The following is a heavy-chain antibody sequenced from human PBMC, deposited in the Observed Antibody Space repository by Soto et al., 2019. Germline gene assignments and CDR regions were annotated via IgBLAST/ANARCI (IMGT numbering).Heavy chain of an antibody. D-gene: IGHD4-17*01. CDR3: VKDDGGYPSTAPH. CDR1: GITISNYP. V-gene: IGHV3-23*04. Sequence: EVRLVESGGGLVQPGGSLRLSCAASGITISNYPMSWVRQAPGKGLDWVSGISGSGDTTYYADSVKGRFTISKDISKNSLFLQLDSLRVEDSALYFCVKDDGGYPSTAPHWGQGTLVTVSP. CDR2: ISGSGDTT. J-gene: IGHJ4*02.